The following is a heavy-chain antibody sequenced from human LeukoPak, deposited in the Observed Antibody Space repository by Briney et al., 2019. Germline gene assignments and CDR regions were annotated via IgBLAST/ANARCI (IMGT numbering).Heavy chain of an antibody. D-gene: IGHD1-7*01. Sequence: SQTLSLTCTVSGGSISSGGYYWSWIRQPPGKGPEGIGYIFHSGSTSDNPSLKSRVTISIDRSKNQFSLRLSSVTAADTALYYCARGYNWNYGPFDYWGQGTLLTVSS. V-gene: IGHV4-30-2*01. CDR2: IFHSGST. CDR3: ARGYNWNYGPFDY. CDR1: GGSISSGGYY. J-gene: IGHJ4*02.